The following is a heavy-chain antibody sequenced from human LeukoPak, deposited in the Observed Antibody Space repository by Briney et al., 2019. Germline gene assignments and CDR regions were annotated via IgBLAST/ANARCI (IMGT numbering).Heavy chain of an antibody. D-gene: IGHD3-9*01. CDR1: GGSFSGYY. CDR3: ARRSLRYFDWAMDV. Sequence: PSETLSLTCAVYGGSFSGYYWSWIRQPPGKGLESIGEINHSGSTNYNPSLKSRVTISVDTSKNQFSLKLSSVTAADTAVYYCARRSLRYFDWAMDVWDKGTTVTVSS. J-gene: IGHJ6*04. CDR2: INHSGST. V-gene: IGHV4-34*01.